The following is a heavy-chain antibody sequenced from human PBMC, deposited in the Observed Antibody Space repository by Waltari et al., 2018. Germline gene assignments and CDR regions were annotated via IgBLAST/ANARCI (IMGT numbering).Heavy chain of an antibody. Sequence: QVQLVQSGAEVMKPGSSLKISCQTSGYRFRSYALHWVRQAHGQRLELVGWINPASGHTKYSQKFEGRVTITSDTSADTVYMELTSLTSEDTAVFYCARDEISAAGSLYYYYGLDVWGQGTPVTVS. D-gene: IGHD6-13*01. CDR2: INPASGHT. CDR3: ARDEISAAGSLYYYYGLDV. J-gene: IGHJ6*02. CDR1: GYRFRSYA. V-gene: IGHV1-3*01.